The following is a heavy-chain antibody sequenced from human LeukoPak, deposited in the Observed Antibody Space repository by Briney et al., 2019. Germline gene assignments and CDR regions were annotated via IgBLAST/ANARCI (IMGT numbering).Heavy chain of an antibody. V-gene: IGHV3-30-3*01. CDR1: GFTFSSYA. CDR2: ISYDGSNK. D-gene: IGHD1-7*01. J-gene: IGHJ4*02. CDR3: ASENWNYASLDY. Sequence: GGSLRLSCAASGFTFSSYAMHWVRQASGKGLEWVAVISYDGSNKYYADSVKGRFTISRDNSKNTLYLQMNSLRAEDTAVYYCASENWNYASLDYWGQGTLVTVSS.